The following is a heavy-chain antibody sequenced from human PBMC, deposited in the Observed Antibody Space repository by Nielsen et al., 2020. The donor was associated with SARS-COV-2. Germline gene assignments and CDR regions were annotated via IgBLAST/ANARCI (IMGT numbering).Heavy chain of an antibody. D-gene: IGHD1-14*01. Sequence: GESLKISCAASGFTFSSYGMNWVRQAPGKGLEWVSYISSSSSTIYYADSVKGRFTISRDNAKNSLYLQMNSLRDEDTAVYYCAGNKKVRFDYWGQGTLVTVSS. CDR1: GFTFSSYG. V-gene: IGHV3-48*02. J-gene: IGHJ4*02. CDR3: AGNKKVRFDY. CDR2: ISSSSSTI.